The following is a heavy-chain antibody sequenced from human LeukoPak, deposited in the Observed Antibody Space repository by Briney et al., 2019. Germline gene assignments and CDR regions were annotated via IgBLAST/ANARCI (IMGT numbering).Heavy chain of an antibody. CDR1: GFTFSDYY. CDR3: ARDIGRSSSNWFDP. V-gene: IGHV3-11*01. Sequence: PGGSLRLSCAASGFTFSDYYMSWIRQAPGKGLEWVSYISSSGSTIYYADSVKGRFTISRDNAKNSLYLQMNSLRAEDTAVYYCARDIGRSSSNWFDPWGQGTPVTVSS. D-gene: IGHD6-13*01. J-gene: IGHJ5*02. CDR2: ISSSGSTI.